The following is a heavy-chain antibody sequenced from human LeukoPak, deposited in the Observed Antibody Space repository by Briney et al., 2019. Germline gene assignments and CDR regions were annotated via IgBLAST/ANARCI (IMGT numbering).Heavy chain of an antibody. J-gene: IGHJ4*02. CDR1: GFTFSSCA. Sequence: GGSLRLSCAASGFTFSSCAMSWVRQAPGKGLKWVSTIIDSGNSIYYADSVEGRFTISRDNSKDTLYLQMDSLRAGDTAVYYCAKDPIFSGSYGVFDSWGQGTLVTVSS. V-gene: IGHV3-23*01. CDR3: AKDPIFSGSYGVFDS. CDR2: IIDSGNSI. D-gene: IGHD1-26*01.